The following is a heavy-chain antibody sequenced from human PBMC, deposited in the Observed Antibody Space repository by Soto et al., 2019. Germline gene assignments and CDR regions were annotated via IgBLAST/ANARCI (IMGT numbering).Heavy chain of an antibody. D-gene: IGHD6-13*01. Sequence: GGSLRLSCAASGFSFSDYAMSWVRQAPGKGLEWVSVISESGGSTHYADSVRGRFTVSRDNSRNSLSLRMNSLRDEDTAVYFCAKRSPYSSGWYSPIFDYWGQGALVTVSS. CDR1: GFSFSDYA. V-gene: IGHV3-23*01. J-gene: IGHJ4*02. CDR3: AKRSPYSSGWYSPIFDY. CDR2: ISESGGST.